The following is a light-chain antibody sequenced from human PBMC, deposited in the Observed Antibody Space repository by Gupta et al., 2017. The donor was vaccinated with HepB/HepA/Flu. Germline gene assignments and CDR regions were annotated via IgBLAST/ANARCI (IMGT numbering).Light chain of an antibody. CDR3: QQDDSYPIT. Sequence: AIRMTQSPSSFSASTGDRVTITCRASQGISSYLAWYQQKPGKAPKLLIYAASTLQSGVPSRFSGSASGTDFTLTISCLHSEDFATYCCQQDDSYPITFGQGTRLEIK. V-gene: IGKV1-8*01. J-gene: IGKJ5*01. CDR2: AAS. CDR1: QGISSY.